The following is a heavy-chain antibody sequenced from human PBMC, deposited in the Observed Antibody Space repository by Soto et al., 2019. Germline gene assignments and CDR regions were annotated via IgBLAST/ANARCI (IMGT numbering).Heavy chain of an antibody. V-gene: IGHV1-69*08. D-gene: IGHD5-12*01. Sequence: QVQLVQSGAEVKKPGSSVKVSCKASGGTFSSYTISCVRQAPGQGLEWMGRIIPILGIANYAQKFQGRVTITADKSTSTAYMELSSLRSEDTAVYYCAIDPSGYDLPAYWGQGTLVTVSS. CDR1: GGTFSSYT. CDR2: IIPILGIA. CDR3: AIDPSGYDLPAY. J-gene: IGHJ4*02.